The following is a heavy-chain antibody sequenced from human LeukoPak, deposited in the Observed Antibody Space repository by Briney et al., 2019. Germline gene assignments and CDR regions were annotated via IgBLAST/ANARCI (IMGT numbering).Heavy chain of an antibody. D-gene: IGHD3-10*01. J-gene: IGHJ4*02. CDR2: IYYSGNT. CDR3: ARDTYYYGSGSYDY. V-gene: IGHV4-39*01. CDR1: GGSISSSSYY. Sequence: SETLSLTCTVSGGSISSSSYYWGWIRQPPGKGLEWIGSIYYSGNTYYNPSLKSRFTISVDTSKNQFSLKLSSVTAADTAVYYCARDTYYYGSGSYDYWGQGTLVTVSS.